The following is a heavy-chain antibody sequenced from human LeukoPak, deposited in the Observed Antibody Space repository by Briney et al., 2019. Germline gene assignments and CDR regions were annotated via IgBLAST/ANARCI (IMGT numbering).Heavy chain of an antibody. CDR1: GFTFSSYG. J-gene: IGHJ6*04. D-gene: IGHD6-19*01. Sequence: GRSLRLSCAASGFTFSSYGMHWVRQAPGKGLEWVAVISYDGSNKYYADSVKGRLTISRDNSKNTLYLQMNSLRAEDTAVYYCAKDPAAGFHYHYYYGMDVWGKGTTVTVSS. V-gene: IGHV3-30*18. CDR2: ISYDGSNK. CDR3: AKDPAAGFHYHYYYGMDV.